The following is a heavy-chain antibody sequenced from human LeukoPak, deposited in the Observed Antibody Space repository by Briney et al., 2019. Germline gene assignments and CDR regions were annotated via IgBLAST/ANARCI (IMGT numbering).Heavy chain of an antibody. CDR2: ISGSGGIT. CDR1: GFTFSSYA. CDR3: AKGLPIAAPDRSYYYYYGMDV. Sequence: GGPLRLSCAASGFTFSSYAMSWVRQAPGKGLEWVSAISGSGGITYYADSVKGRFTISRDNSKNTLYLQMNSLRAEDTAVYYCAKGLPIAAPDRSYYYYYGMDVWGQGTTVTVSS. V-gene: IGHV3-23*01. D-gene: IGHD6-6*01. J-gene: IGHJ6*02.